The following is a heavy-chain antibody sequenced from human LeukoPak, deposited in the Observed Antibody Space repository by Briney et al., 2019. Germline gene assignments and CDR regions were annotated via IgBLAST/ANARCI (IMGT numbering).Heavy chain of an antibody. Sequence: VASVKFSCKASGYTFTNYGISWVRQAPGQGLEWMGWISAYSGNTDYAQKLQGRVTMTTDTSTSTAYMELRSLRSDDTAVYYCARTSYDYLWGTYRPIYFQHWGQGTLVTVSS. D-gene: IGHD3-16*02. CDR2: ISAYSGNT. CDR3: ARTSYDYLWGTYRPIYFQH. J-gene: IGHJ1*01. V-gene: IGHV1-18*01. CDR1: GYTFTNYG.